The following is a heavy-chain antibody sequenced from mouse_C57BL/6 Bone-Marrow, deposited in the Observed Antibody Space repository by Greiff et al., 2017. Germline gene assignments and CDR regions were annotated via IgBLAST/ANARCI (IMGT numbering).Heavy chain of an antibody. CDR1: GYTFTSYW. CDR2: IHPISGST. V-gene: IGHV1-64*01. D-gene: IGHD2-4*01. J-gene: IGHJ2*01. CDR3: ARFDYDY. Sequence: VQLQQPGAELVKPGASVKLSCKASGYTFTSYWMHWVKQRPGQGLEWIGRIHPISGSTNYNEKFKGKATLTVDKSSSTAYMQLSSLAAEDSAVYYCARFDYDYWGQGTTLTVSA.